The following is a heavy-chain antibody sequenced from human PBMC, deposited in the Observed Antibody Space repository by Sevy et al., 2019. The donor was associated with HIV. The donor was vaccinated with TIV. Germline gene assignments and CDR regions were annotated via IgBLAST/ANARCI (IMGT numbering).Heavy chain of an antibody. D-gene: IGHD3-22*01. Sequence: GGSLRLSCAASTFSVTDNYMSWVRQAPGKGLEWVSTIYSGGSTFYADSVKGRFNISRDNAKNTLYLQMNSLRAEDTAVYYCARDRYYDASGYYYYYYGLDVWGQGTTVTVSS. CDR3: ARDRYYDASGYYYYYYGLDV. J-gene: IGHJ6*02. CDR2: IYSGGST. CDR1: TFSVTDNY. V-gene: IGHV3-66*01.